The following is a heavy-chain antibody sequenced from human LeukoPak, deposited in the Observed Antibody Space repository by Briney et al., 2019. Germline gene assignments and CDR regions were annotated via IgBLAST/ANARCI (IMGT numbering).Heavy chain of an antibody. D-gene: IGHD3-22*01. V-gene: IGHV4-34*01. CDR2: INHSGST. CDR3: ARQVATYYYDSGRNWFDP. Sequence: SETLSLTCTVSGGSISSYYWSWIRQPPGKGLEWIGEINHSGSTNYNPSLESRVTISVDTSKNQFSLKLSSVTAADTAVYYCARQVATYYYDSGRNWFDPWGQGTLVTVSS. CDR1: GGSISSYY. J-gene: IGHJ5*02.